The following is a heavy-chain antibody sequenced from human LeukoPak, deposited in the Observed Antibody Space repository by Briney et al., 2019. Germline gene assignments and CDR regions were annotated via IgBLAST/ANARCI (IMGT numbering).Heavy chain of an antibody. J-gene: IGHJ4*02. CDR1: GLTLSSVV. D-gene: IGHD3-9*01. Sequence: GGSLRLSCAASGLTLSSVVMHWVRQAPSTGLGWVAFIRDDGINKYYADSVKGRFTISRDNSQKTLYLQMNSLRAEDTAVYYCAKDGDSDGYFDWLLYGYYFDYWGQGTLVTVSS. CDR3: AKDGDSDGYFDWLLYGYYFDY. CDR2: IRDDGINK. V-gene: IGHV3-30*02.